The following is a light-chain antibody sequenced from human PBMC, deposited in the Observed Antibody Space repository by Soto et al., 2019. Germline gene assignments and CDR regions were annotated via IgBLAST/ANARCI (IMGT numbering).Light chain of an antibody. CDR3: HQYNNWPRT. J-gene: IGKJ1*01. CDR2: DAS. V-gene: IGKV3-15*01. Sequence: EMGMTHSPPTLSGSPGERATPSCRASQSVSSNLAWYQQKPGQAPRLLIYDASTRATGIPARFSGSGSGTEFTLTISSLQSEDFAVYYCHQYNNWPRTFGQGTKVDIK. CDR1: QSVSSN.